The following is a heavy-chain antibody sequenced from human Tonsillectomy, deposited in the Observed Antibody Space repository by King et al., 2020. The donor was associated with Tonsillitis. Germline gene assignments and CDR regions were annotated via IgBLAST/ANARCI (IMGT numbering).Heavy chain of an antibody. CDR1: GFIFSDDY. D-gene: IGHD6-19*01. CDR3: ARVEPYGRGWYLDY. CDR2: PRKKASSYNT. Sequence: VQLVESGGGLVQPGGSLRLSCAASGFIFSDDYMDWVRQAPGKGLEWVCRPRKKASSYNTEYGACVKGRFTISRDESKDSMYLQMNSLTTEETAVYFCARVEPYGRGWYLDYWGQGTLVTVSS. V-gene: IGHV3-72*01. J-gene: IGHJ4*02.